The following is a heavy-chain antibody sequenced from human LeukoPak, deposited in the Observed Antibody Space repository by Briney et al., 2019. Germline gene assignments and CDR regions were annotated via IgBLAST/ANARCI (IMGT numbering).Heavy chain of an antibody. CDR1: GGSISSYY. J-gene: IGHJ3*02. D-gene: IGHD2-15*01. CDR2: IYYSGST. Sequence: PSETLSLTCTVSGGSISSYYWSWIRQPPGKGLEWVGYIYYSGSTNYNPSLKSRVTISVDTSKNQFSLKLSSVTAADTAVYYCARDPLVGYCSGGSCSDAFDIWGQGTMVTVSS. V-gene: IGHV4-59*01. CDR3: ARDPLVGYCSGGSCSDAFDI.